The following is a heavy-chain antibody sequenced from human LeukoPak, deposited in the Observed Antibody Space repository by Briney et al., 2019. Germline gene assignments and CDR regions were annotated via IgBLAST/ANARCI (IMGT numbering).Heavy chain of an antibody. J-gene: IGHJ6*02. CDR3: ARVVRGDYYYYGMDV. Sequence: SVTVSCKASGGTFSSYAISWVRQAPEQGLEWMGRIIPILGIANYAQKFQGRVTITADKSTSTAYMELSSLRSEDTAVYYCARVVRGDYYYYGMDVWGQGTTVTVSS. D-gene: IGHD3-10*02. V-gene: IGHV1-69*04. CDR2: IIPILGIA. CDR1: GGTFSSYA.